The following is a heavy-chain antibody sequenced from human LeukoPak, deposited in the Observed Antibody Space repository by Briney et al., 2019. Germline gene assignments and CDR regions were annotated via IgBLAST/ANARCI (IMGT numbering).Heavy chain of an antibody. J-gene: IGHJ6*02. Sequence: GGSLRLSCAASRFTFSSYAMSWVRQAPGKGLEWVSAISGSGGSTYYADSVKGRFTISRDNSKNTLYLQMNSLRAEDTAVYYCAKDFYSSSWSSVGLYYYYGMDVWGQGTTVTVSS. D-gene: IGHD6-13*01. CDR3: AKDFYSSSWSSVGLYYYYGMDV. CDR2: ISGSGGST. V-gene: IGHV3-23*01. CDR1: RFTFSSYA.